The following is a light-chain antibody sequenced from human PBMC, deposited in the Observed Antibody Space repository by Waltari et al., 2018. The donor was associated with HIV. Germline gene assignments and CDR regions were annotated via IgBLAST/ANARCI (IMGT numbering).Light chain of an antibody. CDR1: QIISSY. CDR2: AAS. Sequence: DFQMTPSPSSLSASIGDRVTITCRASQIISSYLNLYQNKPGKAPKLLIYAASRLQSGVPSRFSGSGSGTDFTLTISSLQPEDFATYYCQQSYSTPYTCGHGTKLEIK. V-gene: IGKV1-39*01. J-gene: IGKJ2*01. CDR3: QQSYSTPYT.